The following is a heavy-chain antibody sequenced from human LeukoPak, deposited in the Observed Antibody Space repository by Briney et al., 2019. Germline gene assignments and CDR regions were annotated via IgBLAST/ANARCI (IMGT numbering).Heavy chain of an antibody. V-gene: IGHV4-38-2*02. CDR3: ARPLTTMAHNPLGY. D-gene: IGHD5-18*01. CDR2: IFYSGST. J-gene: IGHJ4*02. CDR1: GYSISSGYY. Sequence: SETLSLTCSVSGYSISSGYYWGWIRQPPGKGLEWIGSIFYSGSTHYNPSLKSRFTISVDTSKNQYSLNLSSVTAADTAVYYCARPLTTMAHNPLGYWGQGTLVTVSS.